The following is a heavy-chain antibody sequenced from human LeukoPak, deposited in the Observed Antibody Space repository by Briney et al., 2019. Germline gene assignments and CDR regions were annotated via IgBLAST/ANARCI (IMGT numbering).Heavy chain of an antibody. J-gene: IGHJ4*02. CDR3: ARVAGIVVVLSYFDY. Sequence: GRSRISKKQGKGLEWVANIKQDGSEKYYVDSVKGRFTISRDNAKNSLYLQMNSLRAEDTAVYYCARVAGIVVVLSYFDYWGQGTLVTASS. CDR2: IKQDGSEK. V-gene: IGHV3-7*01. D-gene: IGHD2-2*01. CDR1: G.